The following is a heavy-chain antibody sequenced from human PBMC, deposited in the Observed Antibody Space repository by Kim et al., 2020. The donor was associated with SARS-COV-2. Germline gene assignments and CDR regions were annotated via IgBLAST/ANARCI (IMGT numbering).Heavy chain of an antibody. CDR1: GYTFTSYA. CDR3: ARMYYDFWSGYYISGLFDP. Sequence: ASVKVSCKASGYTFTSYAMNWVRQAPGQGLEWMGWITTNTGNPTYAQGFTGRFVFSLDTSVSTAYLQISSLKAEDTAVYYCARMYYDFWSGYYISGLFDPWGQGTLVTVSS. D-gene: IGHD3-3*01. J-gene: IGHJ5*02. V-gene: IGHV7-4-1*02. CDR2: ITTNTGNP.